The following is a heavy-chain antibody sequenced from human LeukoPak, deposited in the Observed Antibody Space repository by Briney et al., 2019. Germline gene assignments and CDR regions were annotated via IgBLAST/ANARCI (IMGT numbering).Heavy chain of an antibody. V-gene: IGHV3-21*01. D-gene: IGHD2-2*01. CDR1: GFTFSSYS. J-gene: IGHJ6*03. CDR2: ISSSSSYI. CDR3: ARGSTSSPRAYYMDV. Sequence: SGGSLRLSCAASGFTFSSYSMNWVRQAPGKGLEWVSSISSSSSYIYYADSVKGRFTISRDNAKNSLYLQMNSLRAEDTAVYYCARGSTSSPRAYYMDVWGKGTTVTVSS.